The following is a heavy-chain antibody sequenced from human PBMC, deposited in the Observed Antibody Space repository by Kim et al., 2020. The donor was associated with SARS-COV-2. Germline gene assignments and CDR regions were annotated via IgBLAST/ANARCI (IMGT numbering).Heavy chain of an antibody. D-gene: IGHD3-22*01. J-gene: IGHJ3*02. CDR2: IYYSGST. Sequence: SETLSLTCTVSGGSISSSSYYWGWIRQPPGKGLEWIGSIYYSGSTYYNPSLKSRVTISVDTSKNQFSLKLSSVTAADTAVYYCARRMEYYDSSGYYYAFDIWGQGTMVTVSS. CDR1: GGSISSSSYY. CDR3: ARRMEYYDSSGYYYAFDI. V-gene: IGHV4-39*01.